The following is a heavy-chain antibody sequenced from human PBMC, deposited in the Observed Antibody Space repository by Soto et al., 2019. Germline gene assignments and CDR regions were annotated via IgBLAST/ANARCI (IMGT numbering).Heavy chain of an antibody. CDR3: ARVKRGLRTYSYWFDP. V-gene: IGHV3-30-3*01. CDR2: ISYDGSNK. Sequence: GGSLRLSCAASGFTFSSYAMHWVRQAPGKGLEWVAVISYDGSNKYYADSVKGRFTISRDNSKNTLYLQMNSLRAEDTAVYYCARVKRGLRTYSYWFDPWGQGTPVTVSS. J-gene: IGHJ5*02. D-gene: IGHD4-17*01. CDR1: GFTFSSYA.